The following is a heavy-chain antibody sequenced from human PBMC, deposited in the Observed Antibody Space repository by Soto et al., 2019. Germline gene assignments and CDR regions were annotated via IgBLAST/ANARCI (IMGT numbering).Heavy chain of an antibody. CDR2: ISGSGGST. Sequence: PGGSLRLSCAASGFTFSSYAMSWVRQAPGKGLEWVSAISGSGGSTFYADSVKGRFTISRDNSKNTLYLQMNSPRVEDTAVYYCAKGGDGEYYFDFWGQGTLVTVSS. D-gene: IGHD3-10*01. J-gene: IGHJ4*02. CDR1: GFTFSSYA. CDR3: AKGGDGEYYFDF. V-gene: IGHV3-23*01.